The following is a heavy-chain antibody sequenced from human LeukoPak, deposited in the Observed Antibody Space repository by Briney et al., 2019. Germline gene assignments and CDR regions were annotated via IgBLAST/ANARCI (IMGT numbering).Heavy chain of an antibody. CDR3: TRGLRTDSGYAEGEDH. Sequence: PSETLSLTCTVSGGSISGYCWTWIRQPAGKGLEWIGRMYSLGSTNYNPALKSRLTMSLDTSKNQFSLKLSSVTAADTAVYYCTRGLRTDSGYAEGEDHWGQGTLVTVSS. CDR1: GGSISGYC. V-gene: IGHV4-4*07. CDR2: MYSLGST. J-gene: IGHJ4*02. D-gene: IGHD5-12*01.